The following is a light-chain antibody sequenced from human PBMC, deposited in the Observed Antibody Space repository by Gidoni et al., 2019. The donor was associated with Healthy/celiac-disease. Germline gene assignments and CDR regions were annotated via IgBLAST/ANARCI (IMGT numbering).Light chain of an antibody. Sequence: QSALTQPASVSGSPGQSITISCTGTSSDVGVYNLFSWYQQHPCKAPKLMIYEGSKRPSGFSNRFSGSKSGNTASQTISGLQLEDKADYYGCSYSVSIVVLGGGPKLPVL. CDR2: EGS. V-gene: IGLV2-23*01. CDR1: SSDVGVYNL. J-gene: IGLJ2*01. CDR3: CSYSVSIVV.